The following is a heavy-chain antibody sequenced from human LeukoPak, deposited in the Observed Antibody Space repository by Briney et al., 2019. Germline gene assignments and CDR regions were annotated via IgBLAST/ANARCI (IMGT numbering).Heavy chain of an antibody. D-gene: IGHD3-22*01. Sequence: ASVKVSCKASGYTFTSYGISWVRQAPGQGLEWMGRINPNSGGTNYAQKFQGRVTMTRDTSISTAYMELSRLRSDDTAVYYCARESGSSGYYYGEFDYWGQGTLVTVSS. V-gene: IGHV1-2*06. CDR3: ARESGSSGYYYGEFDY. J-gene: IGHJ4*02. CDR2: INPNSGGT. CDR1: GYTFTSYG.